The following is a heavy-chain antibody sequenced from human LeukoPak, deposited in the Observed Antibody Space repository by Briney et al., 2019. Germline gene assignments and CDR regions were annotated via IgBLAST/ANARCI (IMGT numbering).Heavy chain of an antibody. CDR2: IRYDGSNE. CDR3: AKEAAVESHSYVDY. Sequence: QTGGSLRLSCAASGFTFSTSGMHWVRQAPGKGLDWVSYIRYDGSNEYYADSVKGRFTISRDNSKNTLYLQMNSLRAEDTAVYYCAKEAAVESHSYVDYWGQGTLVTVSS. D-gene: IGHD3-16*01. J-gene: IGHJ4*02. CDR1: GFTFSTSG. V-gene: IGHV3-30*02.